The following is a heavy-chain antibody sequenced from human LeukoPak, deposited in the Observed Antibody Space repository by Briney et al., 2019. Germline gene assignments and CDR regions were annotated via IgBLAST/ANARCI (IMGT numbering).Heavy chain of an antibody. Sequence: PSETLSLTCTVSGGSISSSSYYWGWIRQPPGKGLEWIGSIYYSGSTYYNPSLKSRVTISVDTSKNQFSLKLSSVTAADTAVYYCARGPSAWYSSGWSDYWGQGTLVTVSS. CDR2: IYYSGST. CDR1: GGSISSSSYY. J-gene: IGHJ4*02. V-gene: IGHV4-39*07. CDR3: ARGPSAWYSSGWSDY. D-gene: IGHD6-19*01.